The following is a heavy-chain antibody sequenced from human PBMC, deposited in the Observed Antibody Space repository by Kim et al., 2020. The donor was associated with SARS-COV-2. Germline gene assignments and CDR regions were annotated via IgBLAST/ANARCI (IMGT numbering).Heavy chain of an antibody. J-gene: IGHJ4*02. Sequence: SVKVSCKASGGTFSSYAISWVRQAPGQGLEWMGGIIPIFGTANYAQKFQGRVTITADESTSTAYMELSSLRSEDTAVYYCARDSVEMATITHFDYWGQGTLVTVSS. CDR2: IIPIFGTA. V-gene: IGHV1-69*13. CDR3: ARDSVEMATITHFDY. D-gene: IGHD5-12*01. CDR1: GGTFSSYA.